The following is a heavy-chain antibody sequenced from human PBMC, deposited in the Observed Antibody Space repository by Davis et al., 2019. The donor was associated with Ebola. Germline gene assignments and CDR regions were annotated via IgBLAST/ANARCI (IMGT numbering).Heavy chain of an antibody. CDR1: GGTFSSYA. CDR3: SITMVQGGWFDP. V-gene: IGHV1-69*05. CDR2: IIPIFGTA. Sequence: SVKVSCKASGGTFSSYAISWVRQAPGQGLEWMGGIIPIFGTANYAQKLQGRVTMTTDTSTSTAYMELRSLRSDDTAVYYCSITMVQGGWFDPWGQGTLVTVSS. D-gene: IGHD3-10*01. J-gene: IGHJ5*02.